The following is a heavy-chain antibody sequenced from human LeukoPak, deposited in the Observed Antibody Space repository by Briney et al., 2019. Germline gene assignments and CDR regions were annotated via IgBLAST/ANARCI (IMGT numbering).Heavy chain of an antibody. CDR2: ISGDGSMT. Sequence: GGSLRLSCAASGFTFGDYAMHWVRQVPGEGLEWVSLISGDGSMTYYADSVKGRFTISRVNSKNSLYLQLNSLTTEDTAFFYCAKGGPYYDGYGPLDVWGKGTTVTVSS. D-gene: IGHD3-22*01. CDR3: AKGGPYYDGYGPLDV. CDR1: GFTFGDYA. J-gene: IGHJ6*04. V-gene: IGHV3-43*02.